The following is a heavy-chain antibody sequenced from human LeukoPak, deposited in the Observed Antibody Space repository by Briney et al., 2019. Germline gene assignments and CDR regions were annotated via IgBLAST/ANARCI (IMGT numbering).Heavy chain of an antibody. CDR1: GFTFSSYA. Sequence: GGSLRLSCAASGFTFSSYAMSWVRQAPGKGLEWVSAISGSGGSTYYADSVKGRFTISRDNSKDTLYLQMNSLRAEDTAVYYCAGHDYGDPFDYWGQGTLVTVSS. J-gene: IGHJ4*02. V-gene: IGHV3-23*01. CDR3: AGHDYGDPFDY. CDR2: ISGSGGST. D-gene: IGHD4-17*01.